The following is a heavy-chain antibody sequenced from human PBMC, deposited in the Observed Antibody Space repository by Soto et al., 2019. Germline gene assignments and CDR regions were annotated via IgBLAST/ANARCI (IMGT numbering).Heavy chain of an antibody. CDR1: GYTFTSYY. CDR3: ASSSPGSRTLMDI. D-gene: IGHD6-13*01. J-gene: IGHJ3*02. Sequence: QVQLVQSGAEVKKPGASVKVSCKASGYTFTSYYMHWVRQAPGQGLEWMGIINPSGGSTSYAQKFQGKGTMNKDTSKSKVYMELSSLRSEDTAVYYCASSSPGSRTLMDIWGQGTMVTVSS. V-gene: IGHV1-46*03. CDR2: INPSGGST.